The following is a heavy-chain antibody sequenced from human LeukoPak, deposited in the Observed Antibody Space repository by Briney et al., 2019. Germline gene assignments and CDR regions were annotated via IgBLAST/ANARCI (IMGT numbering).Heavy chain of an antibody. J-gene: IGHJ4*02. CDR3: ARHHYYFDY. V-gene: IGHV3-7*01. D-gene: IGHD1-14*01. CDR2: IKQDGSEK. CDR1: GFSFSNYW. Sequence: GGSLRLSCAASGFSFSNYWMGWVRQAPGKGLEWVANIKQDGSEKYFVDSVKGRFTISRDNAKNSLYLQMNSLSAEDTAVYYCARHHYYFDYWGQGTLVTVSS.